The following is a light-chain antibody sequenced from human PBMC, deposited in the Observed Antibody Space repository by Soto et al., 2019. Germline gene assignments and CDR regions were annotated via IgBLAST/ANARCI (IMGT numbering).Light chain of an antibody. Sequence: DIVMTQSPDSLAVSLGEVATINCKSSQSVLYDSNNKNYLAWYQQTPGQPPKLLIDWASTRESGVPDRFSGSGSGTAFTLTISSLQAEDGAVSYCQQDYHTTLTFGQGTTVDIK. CDR2: WAS. CDR1: QSVLYDSNNKNY. V-gene: IGKV4-1*01. J-gene: IGKJ1*01. CDR3: QQDYHTTLT.